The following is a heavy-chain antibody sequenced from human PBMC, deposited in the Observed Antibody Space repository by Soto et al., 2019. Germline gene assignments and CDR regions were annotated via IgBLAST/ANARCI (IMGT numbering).Heavy chain of an antibody. V-gene: IGHV1-2*02. CDR3: AREYSSTWYPFDY. D-gene: IGHD6-13*01. Sequence: GASVKVSCKASGYAFTGHYMHLVRQAPGQGPEXMGXXNXXSXGXXXAXXXQGRVSMTRDTSISTAYMELSRLRSDDTAVYYCAREYSSTWYPFDYWGQGTLVTVSS. J-gene: IGHJ4*02. CDR2: XNXXSXGX. CDR1: GYAFTGHY.